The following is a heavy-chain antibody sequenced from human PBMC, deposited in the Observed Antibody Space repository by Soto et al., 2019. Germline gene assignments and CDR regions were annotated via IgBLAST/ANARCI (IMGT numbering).Heavy chain of an antibody. D-gene: IGHD3-22*01. V-gene: IGHV1-2*04. Sequence: ASVKVSCKASGFTFTNYYMHWVRQAPGQGLEWMGWINPNSGGTNYAQKFQGWVTMTRDTSISTAYMELSRLRSDDTAVYYCARARTFHKDYYDSSGYRDAFDIWGQGTMVTVSS. CDR3: ARARTFHKDYYDSSGYRDAFDI. J-gene: IGHJ3*02. CDR1: GFTFTNYY. CDR2: INPNSGGT.